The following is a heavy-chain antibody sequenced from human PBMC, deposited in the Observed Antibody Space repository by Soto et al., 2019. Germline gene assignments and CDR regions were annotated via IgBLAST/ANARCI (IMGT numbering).Heavy chain of an antibody. CDR2: ISYDGSNK. V-gene: IGHV3-30*18. J-gene: IGHJ4*02. CDR1: GFTFSSYG. D-gene: IGHD4-4*01. Sequence: QVQLVESGGGVVQPGRSLRLSCAASGFTFSSYGMHWVRQAPGKGLEWVAIISYDGSNKYYADSVKGRFTISRDNSKNTLYLQMNSLRGEDTAVYYCAKGYSNLDYWGQGTLVTVSS. CDR3: AKGYSNLDY.